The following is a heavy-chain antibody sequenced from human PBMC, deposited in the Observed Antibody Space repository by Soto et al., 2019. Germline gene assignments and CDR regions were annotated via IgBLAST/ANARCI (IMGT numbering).Heavy chain of an antibody. CDR2: IYYSGST. D-gene: IGHD6-19*01. J-gene: IGHJ3*02. CDR1: GGSISPYY. CDR3: ARHLEVAGNDAFDI. V-gene: IGHV4-59*08. Sequence: SETLSLTCTVSGGSISPYYWSWIRQPPGKGLEWIAYIYYSGSTNYNPSLKSRVTISVDTSKNHFSLKLSSVTAADTDMYYCARHLEVAGNDAFDIWGQGTMVTVSS.